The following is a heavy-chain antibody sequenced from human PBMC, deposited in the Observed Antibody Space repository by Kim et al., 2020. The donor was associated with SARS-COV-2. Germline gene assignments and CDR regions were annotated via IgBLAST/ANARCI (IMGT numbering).Heavy chain of an antibody. CDR2: ISSSSSYI. Sequence: GGSLRLSCAASGFTFSSYSMNWVRQAPGKGLEWVSSISSSSSYIYYADSVKGRFTISRDNAKNSLYLQMNSLRAEDTAVYYCAREVPYCGGDCYHFVENAFDIWGQGTMVTVSS. V-gene: IGHV3-21*01. J-gene: IGHJ3*02. CDR3: AREVPYCGGDCYHFVENAFDI. D-gene: IGHD2-21*02. CDR1: GFTFSSYS.